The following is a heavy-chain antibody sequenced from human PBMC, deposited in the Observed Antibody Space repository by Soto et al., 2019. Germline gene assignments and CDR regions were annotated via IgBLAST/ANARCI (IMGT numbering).Heavy chain of an antibody. CDR3: VLSRPRNAARDQ. Sequence: PSETLSLTCAIYGGSFSGYYWSWLRQPPGKGLEWIGEINHSGSTNYNPSLKSRVTISIDTSKNQFSLKLSSVTAADTAVYYCVLSRPRNAARDQWGQGTQVTVSS. CDR1: GGSFSGYY. D-gene: IGHD2-2*01. CDR2: INHSGST. V-gene: IGHV4-34*01. J-gene: IGHJ4*02.